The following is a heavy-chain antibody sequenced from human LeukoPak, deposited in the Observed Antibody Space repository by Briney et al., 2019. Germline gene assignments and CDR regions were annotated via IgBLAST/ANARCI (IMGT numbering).Heavy chain of an antibody. J-gene: IGHJ4*02. V-gene: IGHV3-30-3*01. Sequence: GRSLRLSCAASGFTFSSYAMHWVRQAPGKGLEWVAVISYDGSNKYYADSVKGRFTISRDNSKNTLHLQMNSLRAEDTAVYYCAREGFSTMVRGVIIDYWGQGTLVTVSS. CDR3: AREGFSTMVRGVIIDY. D-gene: IGHD3-10*01. CDR2: ISYDGSNK. CDR1: GFTFSSYA.